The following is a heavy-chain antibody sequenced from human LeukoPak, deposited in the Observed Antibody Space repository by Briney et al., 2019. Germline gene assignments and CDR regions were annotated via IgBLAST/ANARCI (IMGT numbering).Heavy chain of an antibody. J-gene: IGHJ3*02. CDR3: AKGITASNYDAFDI. CDR2: IRARGGST. V-gene: IGHV3-23*01. CDR1: GFTFSSYA. Sequence: PGGSLRLSCEASGFTFSSYAMSWVRQAPGKGLDSVSAIRARGGSTPYADSVRGRFTISRDNANNTLYLQMNSLRAEDTAVYYCAKGITASNYDAFDIWGQGTMVTVSS. D-gene: IGHD1-1*01.